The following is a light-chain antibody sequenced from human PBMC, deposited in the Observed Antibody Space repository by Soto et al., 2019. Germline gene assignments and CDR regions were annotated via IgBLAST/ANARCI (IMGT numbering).Light chain of an antibody. J-gene: IGLJ2*01. Sequence: QYALTQPASVSGSPGQSITISCTGTSSNVGSYDLVSWYQQHPGKAPKLLIYEVTKRPSGVSNRFSGSKSGNTASLTISGLQAEDAAYYACCSYAASNTLIFGGGTKLTVL. CDR3: CSYAASNTLI. V-gene: IGLV2-23*02. CDR1: SSNVGSYDL. CDR2: EVT.